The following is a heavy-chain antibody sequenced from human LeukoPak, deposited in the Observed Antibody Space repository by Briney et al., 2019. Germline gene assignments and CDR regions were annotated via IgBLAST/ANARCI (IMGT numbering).Heavy chain of an antibody. J-gene: IGHJ4*02. D-gene: IGHD5-24*01. CDR2: ISWNSGSI. CDR3: AKDRRDGYTPGGFDY. V-gene: IGHV3-9*01. Sequence: PGGSLRLSCAASGFTFSSYGMHWVRQAPGKGLEWVSGISWNSGSIGYADSVKGRFTISRDNAKNSLYLQMNSLRAEDTALYYCAKDRRDGYTPGGFDYWGQGTLVTVSS. CDR1: GFTFSSYG.